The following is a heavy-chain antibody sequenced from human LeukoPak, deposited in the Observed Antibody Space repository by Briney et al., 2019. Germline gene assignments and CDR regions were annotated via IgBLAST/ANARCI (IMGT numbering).Heavy chain of an antibody. CDR3: ASDYYDSSGYYYDYFDY. CDR1: GFTVSSNY. D-gene: IGHD3-22*01. Sequence: GGSLRLSCAASGFTVSSNYMSWVRQAPGKGLEWVSVIYSGGSTYYADSVKGRFTISRDNSKNTLYLQMNSLRAEDTAVYYCASDYYDSSGYYYDYFDYWGQGTLVTVSS. CDR2: IYSGGST. V-gene: IGHV3-53*01. J-gene: IGHJ4*02.